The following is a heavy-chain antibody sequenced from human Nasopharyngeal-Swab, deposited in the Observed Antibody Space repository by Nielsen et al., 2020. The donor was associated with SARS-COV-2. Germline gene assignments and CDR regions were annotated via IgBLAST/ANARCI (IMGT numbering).Heavy chain of an antibody. Sequence: GESLKISCAASGFTFSSYAMHWVRQAPGKGLEWVAVISYDGSNKYYADSVRGRFTTSRDNSKNTLYLQMNSLRAEDTAVYYCAKVGEWSDTVYFDYWGQGTLVTVSS. CDR2: ISYDGSNK. CDR3: AKVGEWSDTVYFDY. J-gene: IGHJ4*02. V-gene: IGHV3-30*04. D-gene: IGHD3-10*01. CDR1: GFTFSSYA.